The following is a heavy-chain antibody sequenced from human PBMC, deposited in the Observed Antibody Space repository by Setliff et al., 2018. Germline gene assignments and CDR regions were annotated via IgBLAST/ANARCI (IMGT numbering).Heavy chain of an antibody. D-gene: IGHD3-22*01. CDR3: ARESRYYYDNLGTLDY. Sequence: ASGTLSLTCTVSGGSISSGDYYWSWIRQPPGKGLEWIGYIYSSGSTYYNPSLKSRVSISVDTSKNQFSLKLSSVTAADTAVYYCARESRYYYDNLGTLDYWGQGTLVTVSS. J-gene: IGHJ4*02. CDR2: IYSSGST. V-gene: IGHV4-30-4*08. CDR1: GGSISSGDYY.